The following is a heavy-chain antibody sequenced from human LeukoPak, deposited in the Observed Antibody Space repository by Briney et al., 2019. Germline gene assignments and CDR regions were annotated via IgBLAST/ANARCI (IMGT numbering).Heavy chain of an antibody. D-gene: IGHD3-10*01. CDR3: AGSGLNRYYYYYMDV. J-gene: IGHJ6*03. CDR2: ISSSSSYI. CDR1: GSSISNYY. Sequence: LSLTCTVSGSSISNYYWGWIRQAPGKGLEWVSSISSSSSYIYYADSVKGRFTISRDNAKNSLYLQMNSLRAEDTALYYCAGSGLNRYYYYYMDVWGKGTTVTVSS. V-gene: IGHV3-11*03.